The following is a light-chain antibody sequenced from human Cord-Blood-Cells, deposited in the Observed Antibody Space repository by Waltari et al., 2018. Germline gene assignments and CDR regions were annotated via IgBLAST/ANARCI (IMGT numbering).Light chain of an antibody. Sequence: EIVMTQSPATLYVSPGERATLSCRASQSVSSNLAWYQQKPGQAPRLLIYGASPRATGIPARFSGSGSGTEFTLTISSLQSEDFAVYYCQQYNNLLLTFGGGTKVEIK. CDR1: QSVSSN. CDR3: QQYNNLLLT. V-gene: IGKV3-15*01. J-gene: IGKJ4*01. CDR2: GAS.